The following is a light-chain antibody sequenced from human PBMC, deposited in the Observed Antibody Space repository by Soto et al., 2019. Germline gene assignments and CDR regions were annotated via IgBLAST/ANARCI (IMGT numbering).Light chain of an antibody. V-gene: IGKV1-8*01. J-gene: IGKJ1*01. CDR1: EEISPF. CDR2: ASS. Sequence: AIRVTQSPSSISASTGDRVTITCRASEEISPFLAWYQQRPGKAPNLLLYASSTLKSGVPSRFSGSGSGTDFTLTISNLQSEDSATYFCQQYYQYPRTFDQGTKVEIK. CDR3: QQYYQYPRT.